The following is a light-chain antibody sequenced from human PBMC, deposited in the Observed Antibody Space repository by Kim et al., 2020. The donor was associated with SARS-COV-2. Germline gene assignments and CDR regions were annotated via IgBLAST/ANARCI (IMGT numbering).Light chain of an antibody. CDR2: DVT. J-gene: IGLJ3*02. CDR1: SSDVGSDNY. Sequence: GQSITISCTGTSSDVGSDNYVSWYQQHPGKAPTLMIYDVTNRPSGVSIRFSGSKSGNTASLTISGLQAEDEADYYCSSYTSSSTWVFGGGTQLTVL. V-gene: IGLV2-14*03. CDR3: SSYTSSSTWV.